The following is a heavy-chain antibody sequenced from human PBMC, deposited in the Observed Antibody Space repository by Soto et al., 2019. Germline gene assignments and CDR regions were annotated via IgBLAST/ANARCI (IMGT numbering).Heavy chain of an antibody. V-gene: IGHV3-23*01. CDR1: GFTLSNYG. CDR2: ILGSDYST. CDR3: AKSFMGFSYGKIDY. D-gene: IGHD5-18*01. J-gene: IGHJ4*02. Sequence: PGGSLRLSCAASGFTLSNYGMSWVRQAPGKGLEWVSGILGSDYSTYYADAVKGRFIISRDNSKNTLYLQMNSLRAEDTAVYYCAKSFMGFSYGKIDYWGQGTLVTVSS.